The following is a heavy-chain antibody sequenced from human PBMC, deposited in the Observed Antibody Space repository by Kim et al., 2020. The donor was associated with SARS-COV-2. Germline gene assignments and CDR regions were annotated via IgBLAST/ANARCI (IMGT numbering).Heavy chain of an antibody. V-gene: IGHV3-23*01. D-gene: IGHD3-3*01. CDR1: GFTISSYA. CDR3: AKVGAGSGVWSTYYFDF. CDR2: ISGSGGST. Sequence: GGSLRLSCAASGFTISSYAMSWVRQAPGKGLEWVSAISGSGGSTYYADSVKGRYTISRDNSKNTLYLQMNSLRAEDTAVYYCAKVGAGSGVWSTYYFDFWGQGTLVTVSS. J-gene: IGHJ4*02.